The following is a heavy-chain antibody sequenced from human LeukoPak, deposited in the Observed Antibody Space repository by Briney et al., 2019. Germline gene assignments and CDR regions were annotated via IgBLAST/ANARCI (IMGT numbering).Heavy chain of an antibody. CDR2: INPNSGGT. Sequence: ASVKVSCKASGYTFTGYYMHWVRQAPGQGLEWMGWINPNSGGTNYAQKFQGRVTMTRDTSISTVYMELSSLRSEDTAVYYCARVNEAVAGNFDYWGQGTLVTVSS. CDR1: GYTFTGYY. V-gene: IGHV1-2*02. J-gene: IGHJ4*02. D-gene: IGHD6-19*01. CDR3: ARVNEAVAGNFDY.